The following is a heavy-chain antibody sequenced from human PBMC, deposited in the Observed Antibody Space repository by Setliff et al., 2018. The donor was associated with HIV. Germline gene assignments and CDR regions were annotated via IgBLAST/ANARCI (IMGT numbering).Heavy chain of an antibody. D-gene: IGHD6-19*01. Sequence: SETLSLTCAVYGGSFSSYYWIWIRQPPGKGLEWIGEINHSGSTAYNPSLKSRVTISVDTSKNQFSLKLNSVTAADTAVFYCARGRKKTLAVSGTRYFDFWGQGTLVTVSS. J-gene: IGHJ4*02. V-gene: IGHV4-34*01. CDR1: GGSFSSYY. CDR2: INHSGST. CDR3: ARGRKKTLAVSGTRYFDF.